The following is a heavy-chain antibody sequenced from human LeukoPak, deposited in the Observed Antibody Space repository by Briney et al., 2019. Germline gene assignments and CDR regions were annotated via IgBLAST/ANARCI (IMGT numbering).Heavy chain of an antibody. Sequence: PGGSLRLSCAASGFTFSNSAMHWVRQAPGKGLEWVAVIWGEGTKEDFADSVRGRFTISRDNSKNTLYLQMNSLKDEDTAVYYCAKRPSDYGDYVSYFDSWGQGTLVTVSS. CDR2: IWGEGTKE. CDR1: GFTFSNSA. D-gene: IGHD4-17*01. CDR3: AKRPSDYGDYVSYFDS. V-gene: IGHV3-33*03. J-gene: IGHJ4*02.